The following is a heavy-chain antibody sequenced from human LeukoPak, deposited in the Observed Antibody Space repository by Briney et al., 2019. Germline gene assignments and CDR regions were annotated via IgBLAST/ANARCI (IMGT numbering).Heavy chain of an antibody. CDR2: IRYDGSNK. CDR3: ATTGPLLRFLEWLLDY. CDR1: GFTFSSYG. D-gene: IGHD3-3*01. Sequence: GGSLRLSCAASGFTFSSYGMHWVRQAPGKGLEWVAFIRYDGSNKYYADSVKGRFTISRDNSKNTLYLQMNSLRAEDTAVYYCATTGPLLRFLEWLLDYWGQGTLVTVSS. V-gene: IGHV3-30*02. J-gene: IGHJ4*02.